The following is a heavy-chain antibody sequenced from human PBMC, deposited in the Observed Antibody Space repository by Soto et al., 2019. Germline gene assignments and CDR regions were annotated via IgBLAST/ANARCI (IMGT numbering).Heavy chain of an antibody. CDR2: INPNSGGT. CDR3: ARDRDIVGATDFQH. J-gene: IGHJ1*01. D-gene: IGHD1-26*01. Sequence: ASVKVSCKASGYTFTGYYMHWVRQAPGQGLEWMGWINPNSGGTNYAQKFQGWVTMTRDTSISTAYMELSRLRSDDTAVYYCARDRDIVGATDFQHWGQGTLVTVSS. CDR1: GYTFTGYY. V-gene: IGHV1-2*04.